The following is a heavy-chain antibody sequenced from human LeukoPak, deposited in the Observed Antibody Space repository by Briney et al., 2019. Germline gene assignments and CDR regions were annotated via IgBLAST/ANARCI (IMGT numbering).Heavy chain of an antibody. D-gene: IGHD5-12*01. CDR3: ARLPRYGGYDHFDY. CDR1: GDSIDSYY. Sequence: SETLSLTCTVSGDSIDSYYWSWIRQPPGKGLEWIGYIYYRGTTSYNPFLKSRVTISVDTSKNQFSLKLNSVTAADTGVYYCARLPRYGGYDHFDYWGQGILVIVSS. J-gene: IGHJ4*02. V-gene: IGHV4-59*12. CDR2: IYYRGTT.